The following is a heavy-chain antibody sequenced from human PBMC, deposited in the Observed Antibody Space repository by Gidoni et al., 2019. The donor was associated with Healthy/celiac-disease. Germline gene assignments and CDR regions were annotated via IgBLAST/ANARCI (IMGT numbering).Heavy chain of an antibody. D-gene: IGHD3-16*02. Sequence: QMQLVQSGPEVKKPGTSVKVSCKASGFTFSNSAVQWVRQARGQRLEWIGWIVVGSGDTNYAQKFQERVTITRDMSTITAYMELSSLRSEDTAVYYCAADSLYDLDWGQGTLVTVSS. CDR2: IVVGSGDT. CDR3: AADSLYDLD. J-gene: IGHJ4*02. V-gene: IGHV1-58*01. CDR1: GFTFSNSA.